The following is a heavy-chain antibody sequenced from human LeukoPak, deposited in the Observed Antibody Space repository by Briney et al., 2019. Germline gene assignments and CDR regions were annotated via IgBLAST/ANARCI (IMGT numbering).Heavy chain of an antibody. Sequence: ASVKVSCKASGYTFTSYAMNWVRQAPGQGLEWMGWINTNTGNPTYAQGFTGRFVFSLDTSVSTAYLQISSLKAEDTAVYYCARGIKRPHYGGPQEYYGMDAWGQGTTVTVSS. J-gene: IGHJ6*02. CDR2: INTNTGNP. V-gene: IGHV7-4-1*02. CDR1: GYTFTSYA. CDR3: ARGIKRPHYGGPQEYYGMDA. D-gene: IGHD4-23*01.